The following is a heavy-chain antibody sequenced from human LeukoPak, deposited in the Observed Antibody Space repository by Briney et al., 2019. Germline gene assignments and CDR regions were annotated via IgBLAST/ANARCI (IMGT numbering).Heavy chain of an antibody. CDR3: ARMVYYCDSSGYNYYFHN. D-gene: IGHD3-22*01. CDR1: GFTFSDYY. Sequence: GGSLRLSCAASGFTFSDYYMSWVRRAPGKGLEWVSVIYTSGNTYYADSVKGRFTISRDTSKNTLSLQMNGLRAEDTAFYYCARMVYYCDSSGYNYYFHNWGQGTLVTVSS. J-gene: IGHJ4*02. V-gene: IGHV3-66*01. CDR2: IYTSGNT.